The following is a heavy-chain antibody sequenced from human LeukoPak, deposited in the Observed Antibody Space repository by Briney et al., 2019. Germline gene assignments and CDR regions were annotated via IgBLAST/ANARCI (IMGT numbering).Heavy chain of an antibody. CDR3: ARVGVVPAAIVY. V-gene: IGHV4-61*02. J-gene: IGHJ4*02. Sequence: SQTLSLTCTVSGGSISSGSYYWSWIRQPAGKGLEWIGRIYTSGSTNYNPSLKSRVTISVDTSRNQFSLKLSSVTAADTAVYYCARVGVVPAAIVYWGQGTLVTVSS. CDR2: IYTSGST. CDR1: GGSISSGSYY. D-gene: IGHD2-2*02.